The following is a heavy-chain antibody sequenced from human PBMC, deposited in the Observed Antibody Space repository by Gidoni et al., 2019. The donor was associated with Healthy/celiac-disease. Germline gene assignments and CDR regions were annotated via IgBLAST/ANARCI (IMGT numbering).Heavy chain of an antibody. Sequence: QVQLVESGGGLVKPGGSLRLSCAASGFTFSDYYMSWIPQAPGKGLEWVSYISSSGSTIYYADSVKGRFTISRDNAKNSLYLQMNSLRAEDTAVYYCARARPALYGGNSGRSYYYYYYGMDVWGQGTTVTVSS. CDR3: ARARPALYGGNSGRSYYYYYYGMDV. J-gene: IGHJ6*02. CDR2: ISSSGSTI. V-gene: IGHV3-11*01. D-gene: IGHD2-21*02. CDR1: GFTFSDYY.